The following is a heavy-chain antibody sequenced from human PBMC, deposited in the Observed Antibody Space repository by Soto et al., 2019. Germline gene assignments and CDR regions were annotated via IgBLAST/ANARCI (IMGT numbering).Heavy chain of an antibody. CDR3: ARAPPTGATRFDY. V-gene: IGHV4-34*01. Sequence: SETLSLTCAVYGGSFSGYYWSWIRQPPGKGLEWIGEINHSGSTNYNPSLKSRVTISVDTSKNQFSLKLSSVTAADTAVYYCARAPPTGATRFDYWGQGTLVTVSS. D-gene: IGHD1-26*01. J-gene: IGHJ4*02. CDR2: INHSGST. CDR1: GGSFSGYY.